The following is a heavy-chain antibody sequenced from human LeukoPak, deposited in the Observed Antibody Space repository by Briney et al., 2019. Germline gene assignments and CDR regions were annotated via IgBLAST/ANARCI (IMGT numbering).Heavy chain of an antibody. J-gene: IGHJ6*04. CDR2: ITSISNYI. V-gene: IGHV3-21*01. D-gene: IGHD3-10*02. CDR3: AELGITMIGGV. Sequence: PGGSLRLSCTASGFTFSTYTMNWVRQAPGKGLEWISSITSISNYIFYADSLKGRFTISRDNAKNSLYLQMNSLRAEDTAVYYCAELGITMIGGVWGKGTTVTISS. CDR1: GFTFSTYT.